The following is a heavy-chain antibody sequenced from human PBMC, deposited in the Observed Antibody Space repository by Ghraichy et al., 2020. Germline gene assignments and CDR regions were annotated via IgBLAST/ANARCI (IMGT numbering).Heavy chain of an antibody. CDR1: GFTFSRYT. CDR3: ARDAGMGSSATGWFDP. Sequence: GALRLSCAASGFTFSRYTMSWVRQAPGKGLEWVSTVSSNSAYIYYADSVKGRFTISRDNAKNSVYLQMSGLRADDTAVYYCARDAGMGSSATGWFDPWGQGTLVTVSS. V-gene: IGHV3-21*01. J-gene: IGHJ5*02. D-gene: IGHD6-25*01. CDR2: VSSNSAYI.